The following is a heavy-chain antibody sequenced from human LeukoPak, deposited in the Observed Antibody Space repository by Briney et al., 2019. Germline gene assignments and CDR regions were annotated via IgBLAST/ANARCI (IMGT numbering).Heavy chain of an antibody. V-gene: IGHV3-66*01. CDR1: GFTVSNNF. D-gene: IGHD4-23*01. Sequence: VGSLRLSCAPSGFTVSNNFINCVCQALGGGLWSGSVIFDVGNTYYADSVKDRFTISRDNSKNTLYLQMNSLRVEDTAVYYCTRDAPAGGKLDSWGQGTLVTVSS. CDR2: IFDVGNT. CDR3: TRDAPAGGKLDS. J-gene: IGHJ4*02.